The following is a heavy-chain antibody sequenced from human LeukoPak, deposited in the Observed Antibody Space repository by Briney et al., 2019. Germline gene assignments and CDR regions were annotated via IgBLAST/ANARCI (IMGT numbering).Heavy chain of an antibody. Sequence: GGSLRLSCAASGFTFSSYWMHWVRQAPGKGLVWVSRINSDGSSTSYADSVKGRFTISRDNAKNTLYLQMNSLRPEDTAVYYCARGPDYDILADYFDYWGQGTLVTVSS. CDR1: GFTFSSYW. D-gene: IGHD3-9*01. CDR3: ARGPDYDILADYFDY. CDR2: INSDGSST. J-gene: IGHJ4*02. V-gene: IGHV3-74*01.